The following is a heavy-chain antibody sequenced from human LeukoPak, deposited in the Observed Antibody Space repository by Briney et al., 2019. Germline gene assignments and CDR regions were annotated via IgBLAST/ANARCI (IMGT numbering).Heavy chain of an antibody. CDR1: VFTFSTYA. CDR2: IQDDGSNK. J-gene: IGHJ3*02. V-gene: IGHV3-30*02. CDR3: AKVHTGMRAFDI. D-gene: IGHD1-1*01. Sequence: GGSLRLSCAASVFTFSTYAMHWVRQAPGKGLEWVAFIQDDGSNKYYADSVKGRFTTSRDNSKNTLYLQMNSLRAEDTAVYYFAKVHTGMRAFDIWGQGTMVTVSS.